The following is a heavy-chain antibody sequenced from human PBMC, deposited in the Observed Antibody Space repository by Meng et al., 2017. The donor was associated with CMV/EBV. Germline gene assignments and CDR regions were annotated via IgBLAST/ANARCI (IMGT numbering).Heavy chain of an antibody. CDR1: GGSVSSGSYY. D-gene: IGHD4/OR15-4a*01. Sequence: QVQLQESGPGLVKPSETLSLTRCGAGGSVSSGSYYWTWIRQPPGKGLELIGYIYHSGSTNYNPSLKSRVTISVDASRDQFSLRLSSVTAADTAVYYCARCTNYFDPWGQGTLVTVSS. CDR2: IYHSGST. V-gene: IGHV4-61*01. CDR3: ARCTNYFDP. J-gene: IGHJ5*02.